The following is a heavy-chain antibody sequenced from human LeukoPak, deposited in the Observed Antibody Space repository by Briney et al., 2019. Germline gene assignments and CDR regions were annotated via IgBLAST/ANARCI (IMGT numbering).Heavy chain of an antibody. CDR2: FYHSGIT. V-gene: IGHV4-38-2*01. D-gene: IGHD2-2*01. Sequence: PSETLSLTCAVSGDSISSAYYWGWIRQPPGKGLEWIAGFYHSGITYYNPSLKSRVTISVDTSKNQFSLKLSSVTAADTAMYYCATREDCSGASCSKYFDYWGQGILVTVSS. J-gene: IGHJ4*02. CDR1: GDSISSAYY. CDR3: ATREDCSGASCSKYFDY.